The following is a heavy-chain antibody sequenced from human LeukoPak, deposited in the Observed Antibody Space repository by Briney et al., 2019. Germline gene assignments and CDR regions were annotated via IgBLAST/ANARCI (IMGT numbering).Heavy chain of an antibody. CDR2: INPNSGGT. Sequence: GASVKVSCKASRYTFTGYYMHWVRQAPGQGLEWMGRINPNSGGTNYAQKFQGRATMTRDTSISTAYMELSRLRSDDTAVYYCARFGYGDYPDYWGQGTLVTVSS. J-gene: IGHJ4*02. D-gene: IGHD4-17*01. CDR3: ARFGYGDYPDY. V-gene: IGHV1-2*06. CDR1: RYTFTGYY.